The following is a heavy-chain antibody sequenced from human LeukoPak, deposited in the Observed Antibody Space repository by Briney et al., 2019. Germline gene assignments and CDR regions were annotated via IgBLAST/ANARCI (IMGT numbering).Heavy chain of an antibody. Sequence: GGSLRLSCAASGFSFSSYAMSWVRQAPGKGLEWVSSISTSGGSTYYADSVKGRFTISRDNSKNTLHLQMNSLRAEDTAVYYCARGIVGAKDAFDIWGQGTMVTVSS. CDR1: GFSFSSYA. CDR2: ISTSGGST. D-gene: IGHD1-26*01. V-gene: IGHV3-23*01. CDR3: ARGIVGAKDAFDI. J-gene: IGHJ3*02.